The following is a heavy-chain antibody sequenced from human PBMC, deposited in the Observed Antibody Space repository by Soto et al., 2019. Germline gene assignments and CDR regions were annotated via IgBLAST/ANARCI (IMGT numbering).Heavy chain of an antibody. CDR2: IYSGGST. Sequence: GGSLRLSCAASGFTVSSNYMSWVRQAPGKGLEWVSVIYSGGSTYYADSVKGRFTISRANSKTTPYLQMNSLSAEDTALYYCARVMSNYSNYGFLRADYFDYWGQGTLVTVSS. CDR3: ARVMSNYSNYGFLRADYFDY. J-gene: IGHJ4*02. V-gene: IGHV3-53*01. CDR1: GFTVSSNY. D-gene: IGHD4-4*01.